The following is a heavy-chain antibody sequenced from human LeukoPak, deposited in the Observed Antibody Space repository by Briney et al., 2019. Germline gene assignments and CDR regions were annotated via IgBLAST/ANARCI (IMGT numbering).Heavy chain of an antibody. Sequence: SETLSLTCTVSGGSISSYYWSWIRQPPGKGLEWIGYIYTSGSTNYSPSLKSRVTISVDTSKNQFSLKLSSVTAADTAVYYCARQRELDYGDYVGTFDYWGQGTLVTVSS. V-gene: IGHV4-4*09. CDR3: ARQRELDYGDYVGTFDY. CDR1: GGSISSYY. J-gene: IGHJ4*02. D-gene: IGHD4-17*01. CDR2: IYTSGST.